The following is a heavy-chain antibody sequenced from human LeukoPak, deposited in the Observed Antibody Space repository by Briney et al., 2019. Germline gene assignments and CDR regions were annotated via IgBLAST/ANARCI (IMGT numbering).Heavy chain of an antibody. CDR2: ISRDNGNT. Sequence: GDSVKVSCKASGYTLTSFGISWVRQVPGQGPEWMGWISRDNGNTNYAQNLKGRVIMTTETSTSTAYMELRSLRSDDTAVYYCARIISSGYNYGMDVWGQGTTVTVSS. J-gene: IGHJ6*02. CDR3: ARIISSGYNYGMDV. D-gene: IGHD3-22*01. V-gene: IGHV1-18*01. CDR1: GYTLTSFG.